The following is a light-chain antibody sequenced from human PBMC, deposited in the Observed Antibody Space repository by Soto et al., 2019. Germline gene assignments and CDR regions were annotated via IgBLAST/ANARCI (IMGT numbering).Light chain of an antibody. V-gene: IGKV1-27*01. J-gene: IGKJ5*01. CDR2: AAS. CDR1: QGISHD. CDR3: QKYNTAPLT. Sequence: DIQITQSPSSLSASVGDRVTITCRASQGISHDLAWYQQKPGKVPELLIYAASTLQSGVPSRFSGSGSGTDFILTISGLHPEDVATYYCQKYNTAPLTFGQGTRLEIK.